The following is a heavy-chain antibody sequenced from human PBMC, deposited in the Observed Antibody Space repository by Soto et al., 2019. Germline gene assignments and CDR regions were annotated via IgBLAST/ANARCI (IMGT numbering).Heavy chain of an antibody. CDR2: INPNGGST. Sequence: VNRACKRAVYGMSGDHSDWLRQAPGQGLEWMSIINPNGGSTNYAQNLQGRVTLTRDTSTNTVYMELSSLRSEDTAVYYCARGLTSGDYWGQGALVTVSS. V-gene: IGHV1-46*01. J-gene: IGHJ4*02. CDR1: VYGMSGDH. CDR3: ARGLTSGDY.